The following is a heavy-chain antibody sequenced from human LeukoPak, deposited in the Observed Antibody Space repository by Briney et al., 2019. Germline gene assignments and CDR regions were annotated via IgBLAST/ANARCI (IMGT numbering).Heavy chain of an antibody. CDR1: GYTFTGYY. D-gene: IGHD4-17*01. Sequence: ASVKASCKASGYTFTGYYMHWVRQAPGQRLEWMGWINPNSGGTNYAQKFQGRVTMTRDTSISTAYMELSRLRSDDTAVYYCARTEATVTTLGAFDIWGQGTMVTVSS. CDR2: INPNSGGT. J-gene: IGHJ3*02. CDR3: ARTEATVTTLGAFDI. V-gene: IGHV1-2*02.